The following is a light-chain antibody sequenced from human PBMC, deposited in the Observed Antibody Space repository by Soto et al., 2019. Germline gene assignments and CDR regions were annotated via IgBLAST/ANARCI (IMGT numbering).Light chain of an antibody. Sequence: QAVVTQEPSLTVSPGGTVTLTCASSTGAVTSGYYPNWFQQKPGQAPRAVIYGTSNKQSWTPARFSGSLLGGKAALTLSGVQPEDEADYYCLLYYGGAQPQVVFGGGTKLTVL. CDR1: TGAVTSGYY. CDR2: GTS. CDR3: LLYYGGAQPQVV. V-gene: IGLV7-43*01. J-gene: IGLJ2*01.